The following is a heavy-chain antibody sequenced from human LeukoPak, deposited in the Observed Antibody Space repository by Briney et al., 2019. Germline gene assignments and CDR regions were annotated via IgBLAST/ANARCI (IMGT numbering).Heavy chain of an antibody. CDR2: ISYSGDT. CDR3: ARGWLTWFNT. V-gene: IGHV4-59*11. Sequence: SETLYLTCTVSGGSMSSHHWGWIRQPPGKGLEWIGYISYSGDTSYNPSLKSRVTMSVDTSKNQFSLKLNSVTAADTAVYYCARGWLTWFNTWGPGTLVTVSS. D-gene: IGHD6-19*01. CDR1: GGSMSSHH. J-gene: IGHJ5*02.